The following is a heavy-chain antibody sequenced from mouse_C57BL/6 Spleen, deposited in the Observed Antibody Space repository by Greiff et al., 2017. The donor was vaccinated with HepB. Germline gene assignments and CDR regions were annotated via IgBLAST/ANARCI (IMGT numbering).Heavy chain of an antibody. V-gene: IGHV1-76*01. CDR2: IYPGSGNT. J-gene: IGHJ3*01. CDR3: ARLSLYHSALAY. CDR1: GYTFTDYY. D-gene: IGHD6-2*01. Sequence: QVQLQQSGAELVRPGASVKLSCKASGYTFTDYYINWVKQRPGQGLEWIARIYPGSGNTYYNEKFKGKATLTAEKSSSTAYMQLSSLTSEDSAVYFCARLSLYHSALAYWGQGTLVTVSA.